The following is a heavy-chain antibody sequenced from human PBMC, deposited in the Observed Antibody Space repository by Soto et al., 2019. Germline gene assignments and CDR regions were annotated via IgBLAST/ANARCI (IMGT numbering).Heavy chain of an antibody. V-gene: IGHV3-30-3*01. CDR3: ARDGYNKIGAFDI. CDR2: ISYGGSNK. J-gene: IGHJ3*02. CDR1: GFTFSSYA. Sequence: SLRLSCAASGFTFSSYAMHWVRQAPGKGLEWVAVISYGGSNKYYADSVKGRFTISRDNSKNTLYLQMNSLRAEDTAVYYCARDGYNKIGAFDIWGQGTMVTVSS. D-gene: IGHD5-12*01.